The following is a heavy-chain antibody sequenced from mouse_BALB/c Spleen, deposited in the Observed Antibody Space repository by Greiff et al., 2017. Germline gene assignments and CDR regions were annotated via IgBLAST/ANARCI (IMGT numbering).Heavy chain of an antibody. V-gene: IGHV1-54*01. Sequence: QVHVKQSGAELVRPGASVKVSCKASGYAFTNYLIEWVKQRPGQGLEWIGEINPGNGGTNFNEKFKSKATLTVDKSSSTAYMQLSSLTSEDSAVYYCARGCYVYNEYFDVWGEGTTVTVSS. J-gene: IGHJ1*01. CDR3: ARGCYVYNEYFDV. D-gene: IGHD1-2*01. CDR1: GYAFTNYL. CDR2: INPGNGGT.